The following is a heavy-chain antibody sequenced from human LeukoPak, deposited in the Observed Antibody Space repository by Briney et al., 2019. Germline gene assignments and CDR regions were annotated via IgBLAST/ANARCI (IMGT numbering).Heavy chain of an antibody. D-gene: IGHD3-22*01. CDR2: ISTYNGNT. Sequence: GASVKVSCKTSGYTFTNFGINWVRQAPGQGLEWMGWISTYNGNTNYAQKLQGRVTMTTDTSTSTAYMGLRSLRSDDTAVYYCARHRRHRVYYDSSGYYHDGFDIWGQGTMVTVSS. CDR1: GYTFTNFG. J-gene: IGHJ3*02. CDR3: ARHRRHRVYYDSSGYYHDGFDI. V-gene: IGHV1-18*01.